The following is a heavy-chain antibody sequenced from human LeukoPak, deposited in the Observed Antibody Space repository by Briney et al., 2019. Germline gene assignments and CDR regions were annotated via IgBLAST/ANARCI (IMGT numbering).Heavy chain of an antibody. J-gene: IGHJ6*02. CDR3: ARTGGRGYSYGWYYYYYGMDV. CDR1: GFTFSSYG. CDR2: IWYDGSNK. V-gene: IGHV3-33*01. D-gene: IGHD5-18*01. Sequence: PGRSLRLSCAASGFTFSSYGMHWVRQAPGKGLEWVAVIWYDGSNKYYADSVKGRFTISRDNSKNTLYLQMNSLRAEDTAVYYCARTGGRGYSYGWYYYYYGMDVWGQGPRSPSP.